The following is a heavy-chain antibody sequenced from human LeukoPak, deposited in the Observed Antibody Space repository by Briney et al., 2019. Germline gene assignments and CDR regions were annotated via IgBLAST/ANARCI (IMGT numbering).Heavy chain of an antibody. CDR1: GFTFSSYW. V-gene: IGHV3-74*01. CDR2: INSDGSSA. CDR3: AREGRRGCSYGLDY. J-gene: IGHJ4*02. D-gene: IGHD5-18*01. Sequence: GGSLRLSCAASGFTFSSYWMHWVRHAPGKGLVWVSRINSDGSSASYADSVKGRFTISRDNAKNTLYLQMNSLRAEDTAVYYCAREGRRGCSYGLDYWGQGTLVTVSS.